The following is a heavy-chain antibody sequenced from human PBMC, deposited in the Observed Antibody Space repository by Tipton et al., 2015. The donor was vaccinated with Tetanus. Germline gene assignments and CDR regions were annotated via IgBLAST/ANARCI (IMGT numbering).Heavy chain of an antibody. CDR2: IYYTGST. V-gene: IGHV4-39*01. CDR1: GGSITSYY. CDR3: ARWTASGKGAFDI. D-gene: IGHD3/OR15-3a*01. J-gene: IGHJ3*02. Sequence: TLSLTCNVSGGSITSYYWAWIRQPPGKGPEWIGSIYYTGSTCYNPSLKSRVTISEDTSKNQISLKLSSVISADTAMYYCARWTASGKGAFDIWGQGTMVTVSS.